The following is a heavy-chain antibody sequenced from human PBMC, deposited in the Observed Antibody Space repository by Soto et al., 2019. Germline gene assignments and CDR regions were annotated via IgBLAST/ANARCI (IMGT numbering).Heavy chain of an antibody. CDR2: ISPSTSHI. Sequence: EVHLVESGGGLVKPGGSLRLSRAVSGFTFSTCTMNWVRQAPGKGLEWVSSISPSTSHIYYADSVKGRFTISRDNAKNSLFLQMNSLRAEDTAVYYCSGCSGGACHQNYGMDVWGQGTTVTVSS. V-gene: IGHV3-21*01. J-gene: IGHJ6*02. D-gene: IGHD2-15*01. CDR3: SGCSGGACHQNYGMDV. CDR1: GFTFSTCT.